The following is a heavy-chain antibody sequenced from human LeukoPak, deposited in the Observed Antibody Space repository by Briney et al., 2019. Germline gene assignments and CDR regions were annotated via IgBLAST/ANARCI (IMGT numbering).Heavy chain of an antibody. V-gene: IGHV4-30-4*01. CDR1: GGSISSGDYY. CDR3: ARDLKAAAGTDCGWFDP. J-gene: IGHJ5*02. CDR2: IYYSGST. Sequence: SQTLSLTCTVSGGSISSGDYYWSWIRQPPGKGLEWIGYIYYSGSTYYNPSLESRATISLDTSKNQFSLKLTSVIAADTAVYYCARDLKAAAGTDCGWFDPWGQGTLVTVSS. D-gene: IGHD6-13*01.